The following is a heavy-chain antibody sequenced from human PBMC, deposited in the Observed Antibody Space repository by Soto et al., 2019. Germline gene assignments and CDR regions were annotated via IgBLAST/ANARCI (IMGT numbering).Heavy chain of an antibody. CDR2: IKQDGSEK. V-gene: IGHV3-7*01. Sequence: GGSLRLSCAASGFTFSSYWMSWVRQAPGKGLEWVANIKQDGSEKYYVDFVKGRFTISRDNAKNSLYLQMNSLRAEDTAVYYCAREQWLAEGFFDYWGQGTLVTVSS. CDR1: GFTFSSYW. D-gene: IGHD6-19*01. J-gene: IGHJ4*02. CDR3: AREQWLAEGFFDY.